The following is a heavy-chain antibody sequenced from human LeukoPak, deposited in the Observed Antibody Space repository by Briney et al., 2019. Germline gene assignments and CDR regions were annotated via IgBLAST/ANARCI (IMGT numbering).Heavy chain of an antibody. Sequence: GGYLRLSCAASGFTFSSYAMSWVRQAPGKGLEWVSAISGSGGSTYYADSVKGRFTISRDNSKNTLYLQMNSLRAEDTAVYYCAKVSPVGIQLWTQHPFDYWGQGTLVTVSS. CDR2: ISGSGGST. D-gene: IGHD5-18*01. CDR1: GFTFSSYA. CDR3: AKVSPVGIQLWTQHPFDY. V-gene: IGHV3-23*01. J-gene: IGHJ4*02.